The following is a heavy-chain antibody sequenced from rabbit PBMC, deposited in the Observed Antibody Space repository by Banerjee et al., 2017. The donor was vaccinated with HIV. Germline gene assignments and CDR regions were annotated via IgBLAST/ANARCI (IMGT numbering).Heavy chain of an antibody. CDR2: IWTGSGTI. J-gene: IGHJ4*01. CDR1: GLDFSSYD. Sequence: QEQLVESGGGLVQPGGSLKLSCKASGLDFSSYDMYWVRQAPGEGLEWIACIWTGSGTIYYASWAKGRFTISKTSSTTVTLQMTSLTAADTATYFCAREGYGDGTGDYDLWGPGTLVTVS. D-gene: IGHD7-1*01. V-gene: IGHV1S45*01. CDR3: AREGYGDGTGDYDL.